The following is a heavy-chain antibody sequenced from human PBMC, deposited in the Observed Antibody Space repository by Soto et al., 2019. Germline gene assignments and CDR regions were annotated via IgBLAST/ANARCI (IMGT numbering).Heavy chain of an antibody. Sequence: GASVKVSCKASGGTFSSYAISWVLQAPGQGLEWMGGIIPIFGTANYAQKFQGRVTITADESTSTAYMELSSLRSEDTAVYYCARDIAVAGGDPDAFDVWGQGTMVTVSS. D-gene: IGHD6-19*01. J-gene: IGHJ3*01. V-gene: IGHV1-69*13. CDR1: GGTFSSYA. CDR3: ARDIAVAGGDPDAFDV. CDR2: IIPIFGTA.